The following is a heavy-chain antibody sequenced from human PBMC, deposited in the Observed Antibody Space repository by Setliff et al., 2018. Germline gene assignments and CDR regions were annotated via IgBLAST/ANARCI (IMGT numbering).Heavy chain of an antibody. CDR2: IDYSGTT. J-gene: IGHJ5*02. CDR1: GGSITSHY. D-gene: IGHD3-3*02. CDR3: AKESLAINTRWFDP. V-gene: IGHV4-59*11. Sequence: PSETLSLTCSVSGGSITSHYWSWIRQSPGKGLEWIGYIDYSGTTNHNPSLKSRVTISVDTSKNQFSLKLGSVTAADTAVYYCAKESLAINTRWFDPWGQGILVTVSS.